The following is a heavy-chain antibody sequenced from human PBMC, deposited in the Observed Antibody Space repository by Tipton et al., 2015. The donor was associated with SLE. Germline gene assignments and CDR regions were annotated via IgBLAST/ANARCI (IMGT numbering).Heavy chain of an antibody. J-gene: IGHJ4*02. CDR3: AKGGPDIYFFDY. CDR1: GFTFSNSG. V-gene: IGHV3-30*02. CDR2: IRYDGSST. Sequence: SLRLSCAASGFTFSNSGMHWVRQAPGKGLEWVTFIRYDGSSTFYADSVKGRFAISRDISKNTLYLQMNSLGPEDTAVYYCAKGGPDIYFFDYWGQGTQVTVSS. D-gene: IGHD3-16*01.